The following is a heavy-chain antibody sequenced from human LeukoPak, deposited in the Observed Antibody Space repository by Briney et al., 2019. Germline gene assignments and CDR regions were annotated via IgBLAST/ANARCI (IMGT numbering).Heavy chain of an antibody. D-gene: IGHD5-12*01. V-gene: IGHV1-18*01. CDR3: ARWRGYSGYDWTSIDY. CDR2: ISAYNGNT. CDR1: GYTFTSYG. Sequence: GASVKVSCKASGYTFTSYGISWVRQAPGQGLEWMGWISAYNGNTNYAQKLQGRVTMTTDTSTSTAYMELRSLRSDDTAVYYCARWRGYSGYDWTSIDYWGQGTLVTVSS. J-gene: IGHJ4*02.